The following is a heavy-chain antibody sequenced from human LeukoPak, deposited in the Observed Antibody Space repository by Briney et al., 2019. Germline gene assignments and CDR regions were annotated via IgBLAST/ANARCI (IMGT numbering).Heavy chain of an antibody. CDR3: ARGVDSAIDW. CDR1: GFTFSSYW. D-gene: IGHD3-9*01. J-gene: IGHJ4*02. Sequence: GRSLRLSCAASGFTFSSYWMNWVRQAPGKGLEWVANINGDGRDKYYVGSVRGRFTISRDNADNALYLQMNSLRGDDTALYYCARGVDSAIDWWGQGTLVTVSS. CDR2: INGDGRDK. V-gene: IGHV3-7*01.